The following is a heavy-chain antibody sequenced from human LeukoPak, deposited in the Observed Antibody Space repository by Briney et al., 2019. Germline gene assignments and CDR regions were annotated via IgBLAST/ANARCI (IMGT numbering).Heavy chain of an antibody. CDR2: ISSSSSYI. V-gene: IGHV3-21*01. Sequence: GGSLRLSCAASGFTFSSYSMNWVRQAPGKGLEWVSSISSSSSYIYYADSVKGRFAISRDNAKNSLYLQMNSLRAEDTAVYYCARVGGHYYYYGMDVWGQGTTVTVSS. CDR3: ARVGGHYYYYGMDV. J-gene: IGHJ6*02. CDR1: GFTFSSYS. D-gene: IGHD2-15*01.